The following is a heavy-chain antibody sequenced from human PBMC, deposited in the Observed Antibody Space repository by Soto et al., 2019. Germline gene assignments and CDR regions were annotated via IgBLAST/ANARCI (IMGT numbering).Heavy chain of an antibody. CDR3: ARAYSGYDYGHYYYGMDV. D-gene: IGHD5-12*01. CDR1: GYTFTSYG. CDR2: INPNSGGT. V-gene: IGHV1-2*04. Sequence: GASVKVSCKASGYTFTSYGINWVRQAPGQGLEWMGWINPNSGGTNYAQKFQGWVTMTRDTSISTAYMELSRLRSDDTAVYYCARAYSGYDYGHYYYGMDVWGQGTTVTVSS. J-gene: IGHJ6*02.